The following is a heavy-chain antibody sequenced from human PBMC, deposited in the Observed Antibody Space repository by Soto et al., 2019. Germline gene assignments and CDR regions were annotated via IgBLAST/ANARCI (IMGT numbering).Heavy chain of an antibody. CDR3: ARDYDSSGDY. V-gene: IGHV4-39*01. Sequence: QLQLQESGPGLVKPSETLSLTCTVSGGSISTSSYYWGWIRQPPGKGLEWIGSIYYSGITYYNPSFKSRVTISVDTSKNQFSLKLSSVTAADPAVYYCARDYDSSGDYWGQGTLVTVSS. D-gene: IGHD3-22*01. CDR1: GGSISTSSYY. J-gene: IGHJ4*02. CDR2: IYYSGIT.